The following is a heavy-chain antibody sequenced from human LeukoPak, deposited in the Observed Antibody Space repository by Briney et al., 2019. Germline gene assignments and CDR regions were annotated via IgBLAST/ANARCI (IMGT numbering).Heavy chain of an antibody. Sequence: GGSLRLSCAASGFILSNAWMSWVRQAPGKGLEWVSAISGSGGSTYYADSVKGRFTISRDNSKNALYLQMNSLRAEDTAVYYCAKDRWELRSDYWGQGTLVTVSS. D-gene: IGHD1-26*01. V-gene: IGHV3-23*01. J-gene: IGHJ4*02. CDR1: GFILSNAW. CDR3: AKDRWELRSDY. CDR2: ISGSGGST.